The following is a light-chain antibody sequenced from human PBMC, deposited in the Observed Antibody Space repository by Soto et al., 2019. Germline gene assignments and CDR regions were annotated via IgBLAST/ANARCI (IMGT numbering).Light chain of an antibody. CDR1: SSNIESNT. V-gene: IGLV1-44*01. CDR2: SNY. Sequence: QPVLTQPPSASGTPGQRVTISCSGSSSNIESNTVTWYQQLPGTAPKLVIYSNYDRPSGVPDRFSGSTSGTSASLVIRGLQSEDEADYYCAAWDDILNGYVFGDGTQLTVL. CDR3: AAWDDILNGYV. J-gene: IGLJ2*01.